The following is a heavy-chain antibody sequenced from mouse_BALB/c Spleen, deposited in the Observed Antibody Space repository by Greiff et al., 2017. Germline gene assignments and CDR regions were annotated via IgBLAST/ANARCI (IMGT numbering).Heavy chain of an antibody. CDR3: VRSTGSWFAY. CDR2: IRSKSNNYAT. CDR1: GFTFNTYA. J-gene: IGHJ3*01. V-gene: IGHV10-1*02. D-gene: IGHD4-1*02. Sequence: EVQLVESGGGLVQPKGSLKLSCAASGFTFNTYAMNWVRQAPGKGLEWVARIRSKSNNYATYYADSVKDRFTISRDDSQSMLYLQMNNLKTEDTAMYYCVRSTGSWFAYWGQGTLVTVSA.